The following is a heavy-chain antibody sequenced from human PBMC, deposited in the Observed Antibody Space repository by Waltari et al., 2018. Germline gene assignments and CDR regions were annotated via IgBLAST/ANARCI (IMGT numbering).Heavy chain of an antibody. J-gene: IGHJ6*03. V-gene: IGHV3-30*18. Sequence: QVQLVESGGGVVQPGRSLRLSCAASGFTFSSYGMHWVRQAPGQGLEWVAVISYDGSNKYYADSVKGRFTISRDNSKNTLYLQMNSLRAEDTAVYYCAKGGYSSGWGYYYYYMDVWGQGTLVTVSS. D-gene: IGHD6-19*01. CDR2: ISYDGSNK. CDR3: AKGGYSSGWGYYYYYMDV. CDR1: GFTFSSYG.